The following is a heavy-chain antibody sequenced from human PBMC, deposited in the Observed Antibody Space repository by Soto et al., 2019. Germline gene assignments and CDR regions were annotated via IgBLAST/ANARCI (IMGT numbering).Heavy chain of an antibody. CDR2: IYYSGST. CDR3: ARENHLYDFWNCYYHGAFDI. CDR1: GGSISSGGYY. V-gene: IGHV4-31*03. D-gene: IGHD3-3*01. Sequence: QVQLQESGPGLVKPSQTLSLTCTVSGGSISSGGYYWSWIRQHPGKGLEWIGYIYYSGSTYYNPSLKRRVTISVDTSKNQFSLKRSSVTAADTALYYCARENHLYDFWNCYYHGAFDIWGQGTMVTVSS. J-gene: IGHJ3*02.